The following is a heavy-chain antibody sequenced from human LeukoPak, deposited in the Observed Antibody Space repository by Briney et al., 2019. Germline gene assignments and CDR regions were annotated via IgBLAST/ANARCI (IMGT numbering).Heavy chain of an antibody. J-gene: IGHJ5*01. CDR1: GFTFTTYA. V-gene: IGHV3-23*01. CDR2: ISGSGGST. CDR3: AKDRSSSWNCFDS. D-gene: IGHD6-13*01. Sequence: GGSLRLSCAASGFTFTTYAMYWVRQAPGKGLEWVSSISGSGGSTYYADSVKGRFTISRDNSKNTLYLQMNSLRAEDTALYYCAKDRSSSWNCFDSGAQEPRATVSS.